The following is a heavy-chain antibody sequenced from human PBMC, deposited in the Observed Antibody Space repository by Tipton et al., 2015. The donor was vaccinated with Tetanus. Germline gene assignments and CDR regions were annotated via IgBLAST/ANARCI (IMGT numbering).Heavy chain of an antibody. CDR2: ISDRGST. V-gene: IGHV4-59*08. CDR3: ARHKATTGTRGFDV. J-gene: IGHJ3*01. Sequence: TLSLTCTVSDASISNDYWAWIRQAPGMGLEWIGYISDRGSTDYNPSLKSRVTMSLDTSKKQFSLRLNSVTAADTAVYYCARHKATTGTRGFDVWGHGTMVTVSS. D-gene: IGHD1-1*01. CDR1: DASISNDY.